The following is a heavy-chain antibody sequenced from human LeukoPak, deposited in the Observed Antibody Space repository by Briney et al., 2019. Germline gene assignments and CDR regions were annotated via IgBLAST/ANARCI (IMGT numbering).Heavy chain of an antibody. Sequence: GGSLRLSCAASGFTFSSYAMSWVRQAPGKGLEWVSAISGSGGSTYYADSVKGRFTISRDNSKNTLYLQMNSLRAEDTAVYYCASEGPHYYDSSGYYYLRFAYWGQGTLVTVSS. D-gene: IGHD3-22*01. CDR1: GFTFSSYA. CDR2: ISGSGGST. V-gene: IGHV3-23*01. CDR3: ASEGPHYYDSSGYYYLRFAY. J-gene: IGHJ4*02.